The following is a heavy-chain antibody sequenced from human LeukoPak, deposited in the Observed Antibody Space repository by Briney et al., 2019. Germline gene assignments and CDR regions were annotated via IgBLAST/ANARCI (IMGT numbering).Heavy chain of an antibody. CDR2: IYYSAST. D-gene: IGHD4-17*01. CDR1: GGSISSYY. V-gene: IGHV4-59*01. CDR3: ARVRDYGDYAANWFDP. Sequence: SETLSLTCTVSGGSISSYYWSWIRQPPGKGLEWIGYIYYSASTNYNPSLKSRVTISVDTSKNQFSLKLSSVTAADTAVYYCARVRDYGDYAANWFDPWGQGALVTVSS. J-gene: IGHJ5*02.